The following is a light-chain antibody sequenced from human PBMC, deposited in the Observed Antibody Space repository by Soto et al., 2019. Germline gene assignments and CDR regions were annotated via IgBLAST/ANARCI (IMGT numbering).Light chain of an antibody. CDR3: QQYNSYSWT. CDR2: KAS. V-gene: IGKV1-5*03. Sequence: DIQMTQSPSTLSGSVGDRVTITCRASQTISSWLARYQQKPGKAPKLLIYKASTLKSGAPSRFSGSGSGTEFTLTISSLQPDDFATYYCQQYNSYSWTFGQGTKVDIK. J-gene: IGKJ1*01. CDR1: QTISSW.